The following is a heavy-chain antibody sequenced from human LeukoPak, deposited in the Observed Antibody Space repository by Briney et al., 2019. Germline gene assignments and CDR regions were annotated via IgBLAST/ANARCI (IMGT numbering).Heavy chain of an antibody. CDR3: ARDRIAASNYFDY. CDR2: IKQDGSEK. CDR1: GFTLSSYW. V-gene: IGHV3-7*03. D-gene: IGHD6-13*01. Sequence: GGSLRLSCAASGFTLSSYWMSWVRQAPGKGLEWVANIKQDGSEKYYVDSVKGRFTISRDNAKNSLYLQMNSLRAEDTAVYYCARDRIAASNYFDYWGQGTLVTVSS. J-gene: IGHJ4*02.